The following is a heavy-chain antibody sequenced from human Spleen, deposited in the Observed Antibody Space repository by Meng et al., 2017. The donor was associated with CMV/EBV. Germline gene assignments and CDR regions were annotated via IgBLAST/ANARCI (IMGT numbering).Heavy chain of an antibody. V-gene: IGHV1-2*02. CDR2: IYPNSGGT. CDR3: ARDNDWVPDY. Sequence: ASVKVSCKASGYTFTAHYLHWVRQAPGQGLEWMGWIYPNSGGTHYAQKFQGRLTVTRDTSISTGYMELRSLGSDDTAVYYCARDNDWVPDYWGQGTLVTVSS. CDR1: GYTFTAHY. D-gene: IGHD3-9*01. J-gene: IGHJ4*02.